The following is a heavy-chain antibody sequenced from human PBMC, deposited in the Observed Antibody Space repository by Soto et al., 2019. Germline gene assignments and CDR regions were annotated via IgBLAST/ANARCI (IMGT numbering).Heavy chain of an antibody. CDR1: GFTFSYYA. V-gene: IGHV3-30-3*01. CDR2: MSHDGSNE. CDR3: ARVDRTVTTFYYYGMDV. D-gene: IGHD4-4*01. J-gene: IGHJ6*02. Sequence: VQLVESGGGVVQPGRSLRLSCAASGFTFSYYAMHWVRQAPGKGLEWVAVMSHDGSNEYYADSVKGRFTISRDNSKSTLDLQMNSLRCEDTALYYCARVDRTVTTFYYYGMDVWGQGTTVSVSS.